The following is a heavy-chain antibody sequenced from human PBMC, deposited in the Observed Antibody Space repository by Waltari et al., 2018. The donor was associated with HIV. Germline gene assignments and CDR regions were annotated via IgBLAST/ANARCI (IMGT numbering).Heavy chain of an antibody. Sequence: QVQLVESGGGVVQPGRSLRLSCAASGFTFSSCGLHWFRQAPGKGVEWVAVRWDDGSNYSYADSVKGRFTSSRENSKNTLYLQRNSLRAEDSAVYYCARDLTYSYEQIDYWGQGTQVTVSS. CDR3: ARDLTYSYEQIDY. CDR1: GFTFSSCG. CDR2: RWDDGSNY. D-gene: IGHD3-3*01. V-gene: IGHV3-33*01. J-gene: IGHJ4*02.